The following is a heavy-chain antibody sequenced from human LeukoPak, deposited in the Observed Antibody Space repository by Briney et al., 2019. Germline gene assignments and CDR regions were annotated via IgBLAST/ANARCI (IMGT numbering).Heavy chain of an antibody. CDR3: ARARIVGATTDPIDY. J-gene: IGHJ4*02. CDR2: INPNSGGT. V-gene: IGHV1-2*02. D-gene: IGHD1-26*01. CDR1: GYTFTGYY. Sequence: ASVKVSCKASGYTFTGYYMHWVRQAPGQGLEWMGWINPNSGGTNYAQKFQGRVTMTRDTSISTAYMELSRLRSDDTAVYYCARARIVGATTDPIDYWGQGTLVTVSS.